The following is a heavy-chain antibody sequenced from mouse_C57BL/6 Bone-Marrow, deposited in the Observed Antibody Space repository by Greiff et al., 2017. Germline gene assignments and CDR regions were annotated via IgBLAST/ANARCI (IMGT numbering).Heavy chain of an antibody. D-gene: IGHD2-1*01. CDR1: GYTFTDYY. CDR2: IYPGSGNT. J-gene: IGHJ4*01. Sequence: QVQLKESGAELVRPGASVKLSCKASGYTFTDYYINWVKQRPGQGLEWIARIYPGSGNTYYNEKFKGKATLTAEKSSSTAYMQLSSLTSEDSAVYFCAVYYGNYYAMDYWGQGTSVTVSS. V-gene: IGHV1-76*01. CDR3: AVYYGNYYAMDY.